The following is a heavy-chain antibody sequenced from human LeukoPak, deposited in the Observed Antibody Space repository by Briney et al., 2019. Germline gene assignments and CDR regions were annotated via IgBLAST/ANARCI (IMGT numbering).Heavy chain of an antibody. V-gene: IGHV4-34*01. Sequence: SETLSLTCAVYGGSFSGYYWSWIRQPPGKGLEWIGEINHSGSTNYNPSLKSRVTISVDTSKNQFSLKLSSVTAADTAVYYYARGQRYGANYWGQGTLVTVSS. CDR1: GGSFSGYY. D-gene: IGHD4-17*01. J-gene: IGHJ4*02. CDR3: ARGQRYGANY. CDR2: INHSGST.